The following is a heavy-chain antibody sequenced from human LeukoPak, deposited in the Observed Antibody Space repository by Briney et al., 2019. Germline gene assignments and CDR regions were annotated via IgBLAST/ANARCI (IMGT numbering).Heavy chain of an antibody. CDR1: GGSISSGGYY. CDR3: ARVGERYCGGDCYRGSYFDY. J-gene: IGHJ4*02. CDR2: IYYSGTT. Sequence: SETLSLTCTVSGGSISSGGYYWSWIRQLPGKGLEWIGYIYYSGTTYYNPSLKSRITMSVDTSKNQFSLKLSSVTAADTAMYYCARVGERYCGGDCYRGSYFDYWGQGTLVTVSS. D-gene: IGHD2-21*02. V-gene: IGHV4-31*03.